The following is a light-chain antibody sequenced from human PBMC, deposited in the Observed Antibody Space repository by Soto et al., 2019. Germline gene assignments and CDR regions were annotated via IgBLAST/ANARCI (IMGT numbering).Light chain of an antibody. CDR1: QSISSW. V-gene: IGKV1-5*03. Sequence: DIQMTQSPSTLSASVGDRVTITCRASQSISSWLAWYQQKPGKAPKLLIYKASSLESGVPSRFSGGGSGTEFTLTISSLQPDDFATYYCQQSGTFGQGTKVEIK. J-gene: IGKJ1*01. CDR3: QQSGT. CDR2: KAS.